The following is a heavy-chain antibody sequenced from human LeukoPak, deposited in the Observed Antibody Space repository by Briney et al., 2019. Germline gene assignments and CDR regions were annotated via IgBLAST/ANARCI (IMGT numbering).Heavy chain of an antibody. V-gene: IGHV3-30-3*01. CDR1: GFTFTNYA. CDR2: ISFDGNNK. J-gene: IGHJ4*02. D-gene: IGHD1-26*01. Sequence: GGSLRLSCAASGFTFTNYAIHWVRQAPGKGLEWVAVISFDGNNKYYADSVKGRFTISRDNSKDTLHLQMNSLRADDTAVYYCARDPPWVGATYYFDYWGQGTLVTVSS. CDR3: ARDPPWVGATYYFDY.